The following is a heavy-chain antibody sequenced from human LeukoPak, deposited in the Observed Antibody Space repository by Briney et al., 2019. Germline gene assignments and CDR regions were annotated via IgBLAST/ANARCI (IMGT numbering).Heavy chain of an antibody. CDR1: GGSFSGYY. D-gene: IGHD6-19*01. J-gene: IGHJ4*02. CDR2: INHSGST. V-gene: IGHV4-34*01. Sequence: SETLSLTCAVYGGSFSGYYWSWIRQPPGKGLEWIGEINHSGSTNYNPSLKSRVTISVDTSKNQFSLKLSSVTAADTAAYYCAREYSSGWYRDFDYWGQGTLVTVSS. CDR3: AREYSSGWYRDFDY.